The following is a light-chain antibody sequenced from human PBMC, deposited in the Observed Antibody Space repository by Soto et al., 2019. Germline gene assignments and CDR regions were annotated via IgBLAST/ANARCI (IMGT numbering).Light chain of an antibody. J-gene: IGKJ1*01. Sequence: EIVMTQSPANLSVSPGERATLSCRASQSVSSNLAWYQQKPGQAPRLLIYDASARATGIPARFSGSGSGTEFTLTISSLQSEDFAVYYCQQYNNWPPTFGQGTKVEIK. CDR1: QSVSSN. CDR3: QQYNNWPPT. V-gene: IGKV3-15*01. CDR2: DAS.